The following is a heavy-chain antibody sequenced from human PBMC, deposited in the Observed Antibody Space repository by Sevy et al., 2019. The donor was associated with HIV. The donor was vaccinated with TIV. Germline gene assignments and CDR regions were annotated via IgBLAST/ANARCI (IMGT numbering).Heavy chain of an antibody. J-gene: IGHJ4*02. V-gene: IGHV3-64*01. CDR1: GFTFSSYA. CDR2: ISSNGGSP. D-gene: IGHD6-19*01. CDR3: ARDSLIAVAGYYFDY. Sequence: GGSLRLSCAASGFTFSSYAMHWVRQAPGKGLEYVSAISSNGGSPYYANSVKGRFTISRDNSKNTLYLQMGSLRAEDMAVYYCARDSLIAVAGYYFDYWGQGTLVTVSS.